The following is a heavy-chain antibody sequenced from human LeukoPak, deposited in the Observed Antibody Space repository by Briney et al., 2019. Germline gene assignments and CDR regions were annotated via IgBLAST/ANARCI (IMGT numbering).Heavy chain of an antibody. J-gene: IGHJ3*02. CDR3: ARVGDNDAFDI. V-gene: IGHV3-64*01. D-gene: IGHD4-17*01. Sequence: GGSLRLSCAASGFTFRSYAMHWVRQAPGKGLEYVSAIIASGGHTYYANSVKGRFTISRDNSKNTLYLQMGSLRAEDMAVYYCARVGDNDAFDIWGQGTMVTVSP. CDR2: IIASGGHT. CDR1: GFTFRSYA.